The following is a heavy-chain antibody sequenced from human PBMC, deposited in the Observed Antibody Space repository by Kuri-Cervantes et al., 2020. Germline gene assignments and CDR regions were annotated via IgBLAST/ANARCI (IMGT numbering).Heavy chain of an antibody. CDR2: IKSKTDGGKT. CDR3: ARARAGPVDY. D-gene: IGHD6-13*01. Sequence: GESLKISCAASGFTFTNYAMPWVRQAPGKGLEWVGRIKSKTDGGKTDYAAPVKGRITILRDDSKTTLYLQMNRLRAEDTAVYYCARARAGPVDYWGQGTLVTVSS. J-gene: IGHJ4*02. CDR1: GFTFTNYA. V-gene: IGHV3-15*01.